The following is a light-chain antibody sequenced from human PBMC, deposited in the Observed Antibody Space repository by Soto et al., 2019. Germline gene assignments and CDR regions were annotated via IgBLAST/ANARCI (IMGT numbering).Light chain of an antibody. CDR2: KVS. Sequence: DVVMTQSPLSLPVTLGQPTSISCRSSQSLVTSDGNTYLNWFQQRPDQSPRRLIYKVSSRDSGVTDRFSGSESGTDFTLSISRVEAEDVGVYYCMQGTHWPYTFGQGTKLEIK. CDR1: QSLVTSDGNTY. V-gene: IGKV2-30*01. CDR3: MQGTHWPYT. J-gene: IGKJ2*01.